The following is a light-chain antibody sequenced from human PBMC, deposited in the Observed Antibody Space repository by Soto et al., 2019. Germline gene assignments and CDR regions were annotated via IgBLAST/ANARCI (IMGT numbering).Light chain of an antibody. V-gene: IGLV2-14*01. CDR1: SSDVGAYNY. Sequence: QSALTQPASVSGSPGQSITISCTGTSSDVGAYNYVSWYQHHPVKAPKLMIYEVSNRPSGVSPRFSASKSGNTASLTISGLQAEDEADYYCSSYTSSNTLVFGGGTKLTVL. CDR2: EVS. CDR3: SSYTSSNTLV. J-gene: IGLJ2*01.